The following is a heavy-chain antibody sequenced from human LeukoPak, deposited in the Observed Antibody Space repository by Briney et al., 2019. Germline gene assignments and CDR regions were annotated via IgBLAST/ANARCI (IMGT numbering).Heavy chain of an antibody. CDR2: ISAYNGNT. CDR3: ARDSYDSSATKYYYYGMDV. V-gene: IGHV1-18*01. CDR1: GYTFTSYG. J-gene: IGHJ6*02. D-gene: IGHD3-22*01. Sequence: ASVTVSCKASGYTFTSYGISWVRQAPGQGLEWMGWISAYNGNTNYAQKLQGRVTMTTDTSTSTAYMELRSLRSDDTAVYYCARDSYDSSATKYYYYGMDVWGQGTTVTVSS.